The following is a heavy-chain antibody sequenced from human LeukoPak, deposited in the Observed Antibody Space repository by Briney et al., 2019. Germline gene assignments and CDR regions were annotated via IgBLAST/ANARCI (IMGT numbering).Heavy chain of an antibody. J-gene: IGHJ4*02. D-gene: IGHD3-10*01. Sequence: KPSETLSLTCTVSGGSISSYYWSWIRQPPGKGLEWIGYIYYSGSTNYNPSLKSRVTISVDTSKNQFSLKLSSVTAADTAVYYCAREDYYGSPFDYWGQGTLVTVSS. V-gene: IGHV4-59*01. CDR3: AREDYYGSPFDY. CDR2: IYYSGST. CDR1: GGSISSYY.